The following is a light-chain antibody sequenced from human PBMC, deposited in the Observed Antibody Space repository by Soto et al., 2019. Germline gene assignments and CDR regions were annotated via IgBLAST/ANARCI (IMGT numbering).Light chain of an antibody. CDR3: QQYNSYRT. Sequence: DILMTQSPSTLSASVGDRLTITCRASQSISSWLAWYQQKPGKAPKLLIYDASSLESGAPSRFSGSGSGTEFTLTISSLQPDEFATYYCQQYNSYRTFGQGTKVEIK. J-gene: IGKJ1*01. CDR1: QSISSW. V-gene: IGKV1-5*01. CDR2: DAS.